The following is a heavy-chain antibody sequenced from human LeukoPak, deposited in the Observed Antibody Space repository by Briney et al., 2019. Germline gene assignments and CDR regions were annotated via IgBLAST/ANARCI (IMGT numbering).Heavy chain of an antibody. V-gene: IGHV3-7*01. J-gene: IGHJ4*02. CDR3: ARGHVDTTITGEFDY. D-gene: IGHD5-18*01. CDR1: GFTFSTYW. Sequence: GGSLRLSCAASGFTFSTYWMSWVRQAPGKGLEWVANIEYDESEKYYVDSVKGRFTISKDNAKNSLYLQMNSLRVEDTAIYYCARGHVDTTITGEFDYWGQGTLVTVSS. CDR2: IEYDESEK.